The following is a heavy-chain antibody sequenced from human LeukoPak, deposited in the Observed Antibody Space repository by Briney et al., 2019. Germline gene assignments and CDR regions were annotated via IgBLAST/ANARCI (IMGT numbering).Heavy chain of an antibody. CDR3: AKDQEGGNDSSGPSFDY. J-gene: IGHJ4*02. D-gene: IGHD3-22*01. V-gene: IGHV3-33*06. CDR1: GSTFSSYG. Sequence: GGSLRLSCAASGSTFSSYGMHWVRQAPGKGLEWVAVIWYDGSNKYYADSVKGRFTISRDNSKNTLYLQMNSLRAEDTAVYYCAKDQEGGNDSSGPSFDYWGQGTLVTVSS. CDR2: IWYDGSNK.